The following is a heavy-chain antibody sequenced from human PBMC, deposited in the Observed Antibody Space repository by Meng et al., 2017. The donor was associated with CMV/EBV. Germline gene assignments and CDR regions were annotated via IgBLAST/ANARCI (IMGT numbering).Heavy chain of an antibody. CDR2: INTANGAP. Sequence: ASVKVSCMGSGYYFNAFGISWMRQAPGQGLEWMGWINTANGAPRYAQRFQGRVTMTTDKSTATSYMELRSLTSDDTAVYYCARRRGVYHFLEGGGDAYFDYWGQGTPVTVSS. CDR1: GYYFNAFG. J-gene: IGHJ4*02. V-gene: IGHV1-18*01. CDR3: ARRRGVYHFLEGGGDAYFDY. D-gene: IGHD3-16*01.